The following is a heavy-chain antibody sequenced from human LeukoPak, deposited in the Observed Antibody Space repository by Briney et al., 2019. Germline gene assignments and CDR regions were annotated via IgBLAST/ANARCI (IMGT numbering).Heavy chain of an antibody. Sequence: GGSLRLSCAASGFTFTTFWMSWVRQAPGKGLEWVANIKQDGSERYYVDSVKGRFTISRDNAKNSLYLQMNSLRAEDTGVYYCTGSGWQVYLDYWGQGALVTVSS. J-gene: IGHJ4*02. CDR2: IKQDGSER. V-gene: IGHV3-7*01. CDR3: TGSGWQVYLDY. D-gene: IGHD6-19*01. CDR1: GFTFTTFW.